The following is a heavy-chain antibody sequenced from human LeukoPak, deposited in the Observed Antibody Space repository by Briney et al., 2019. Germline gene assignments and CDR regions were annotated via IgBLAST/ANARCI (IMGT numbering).Heavy chain of an antibody. V-gene: IGHV4-39*01. J-gene: IGHJ4*02. CDR3: ARGGYCSGGSCYRKPFDY. Sequence: SETLSLTCSVSGGSISSTSHYWGWIRQPPGKGLEWIGSIYYSGDSYYNPSLKSRVTTSVDTSKSQFSLRLSSVTAADTAVYYCARGGYCSGGSCYRKPFDYWGQGTLVTVSS. D-gene: IGHD2-15*01. CDR1: GGSISSTSHY. CDR2: IYYSGDS.